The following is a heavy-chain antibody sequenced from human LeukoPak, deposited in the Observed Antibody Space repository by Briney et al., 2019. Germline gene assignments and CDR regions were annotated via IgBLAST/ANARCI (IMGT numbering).Heavy chain of an antibody. J-gene: IGHJ4*02. D-gene: IGHD2-2*01. Sequence: GGSLRLSCAASGFTFSDYTMNWVRQAPGKGLEWLSSIGTAGNYIFYADSVQGRFTISRDNANDSLYLEMKSLRVEDTATYYCATYLFCASASCLWGQGTLVTVSS. V-gene: IGHV3-21*01. CDR1: GFTFSDYT. CDR3: ATYLFCASASCL. CDR2: IGTAGNYI.